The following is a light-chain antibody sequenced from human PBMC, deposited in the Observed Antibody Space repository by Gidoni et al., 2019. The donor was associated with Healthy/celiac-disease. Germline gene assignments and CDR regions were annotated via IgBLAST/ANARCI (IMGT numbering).Light chain of an antibody. J-gene: IGKJ2*01. CDR2: AAS. CDR1: QSISSY. Sequence: DIQMTKSPSSLSASVGDRVTITCRASQSISSYLNWYQQNPGKAPKLLIYAASSLQSGVPSGFSGSGSGTDFTLTISSLQPEDFATYYCQQSYSTPPYTFGRGPSWRSN. V-gene: IGKV1-39*01. CDR3: QQSYSTPPYT.